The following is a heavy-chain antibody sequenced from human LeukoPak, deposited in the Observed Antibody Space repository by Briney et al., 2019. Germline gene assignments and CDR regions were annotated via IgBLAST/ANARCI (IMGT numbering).Heavy chain of an antibody. J-gene: IGHJ5*02. D-gene: IGHD4-17*01. CDR3: ALIYGDYAPFDP. CDR2: INPNSGGT. CDR1: GYTFTGYY. V-gene: IGHV1-2*02. Sequence: ASVKVSCKASGYTFTGYYMHWVRQAPGQGLEWMGWINPNSGGTNYAQKFQGRVTMTRDTSTSTAYMELSRLRSDDTAVYYCALIYGDYAPFDPWGQGTLVTVSS.